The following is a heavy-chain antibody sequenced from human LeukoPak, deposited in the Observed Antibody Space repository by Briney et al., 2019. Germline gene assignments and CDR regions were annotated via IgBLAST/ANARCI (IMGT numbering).Heavy chain of an antibody. J-gene: IGHJ4*02. CDR1: GFTVSSNY. V-gene: IGHV3-53*01. Sequence: SGGSLRLSCAASGFTVSSNYMSWVRQAPGKGLEWFSAIYSGGSTYYADSVKGRFTISRDNSKNTLYLQMNSLRAEDTAVYYCAIDSSGYYPYYFDYWGQGTLVTVSS. CDR3: AIDSSGYYPYYFDY. D-gene: IGHD3-22*01. CDR2: IYSGGST.